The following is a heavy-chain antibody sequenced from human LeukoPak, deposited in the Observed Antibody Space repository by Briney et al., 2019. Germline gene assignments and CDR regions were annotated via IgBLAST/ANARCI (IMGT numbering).Heavy chain of an antibody. V-gene: IGHV4-39*01. CDR1: GGSISSSSYY. CDR2: IYYSGST. CDR3: ASLGGTYDY. Sequence: SETLSLTCTVSGGSISSSSYYWGWIRQPPGKGLEWLGSIYYSGSTYYNPSLKSRVTISVDTSKNQVSLKLSSVTAADTAVYYCASLGGTYDYWGQGTLVTVSS. J-gene: IGHJ4*02. D-gene: IGHD1-26*01.